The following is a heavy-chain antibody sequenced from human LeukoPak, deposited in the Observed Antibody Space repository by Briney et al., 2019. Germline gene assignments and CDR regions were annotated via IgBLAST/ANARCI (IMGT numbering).Heavy chain of an antibody. D-gene: IGHD3-10*01. V-gene: IGHV4-59*08. Sequence: SETLSLTCTVSGGSISSYYWSWIRQPPGKGLEWIGYIYYSGSTNYNPSLKSRVTISVDTSKNQFSLKLSSVTAADTAVYYCARVVGCYGSGSYQYYFDYWGQGTLVTVSS. CDR2: IYYSGST. J-gene: IGHJ4*02. CDR1: GGSISSYY. CDR3: ARVVGCYGSGSYQYYFDY.